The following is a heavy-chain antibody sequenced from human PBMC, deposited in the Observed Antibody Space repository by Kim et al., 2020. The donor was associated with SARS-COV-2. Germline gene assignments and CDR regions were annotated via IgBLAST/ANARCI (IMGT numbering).Heavy chain of an antibody. CDR2: IYPGDSDT. Sequence: GESLKISCKGSGYSFTSYLIGWVRQMPGKGLEWMGIIYPGDSDTRYSPSFQGQVTISADKSISTAYLQWSSLKASDTAMYYCARCSSSGTKYYYYGMDVWGQGTTVTVSS. V-gene: IGHV5-51*01. D-gene: IGHD3-10*01. CDR3: ARCSSSGTKYYYYGMDV. CDR1: GYSFTSYL. J-gene: IGHJ6*02.